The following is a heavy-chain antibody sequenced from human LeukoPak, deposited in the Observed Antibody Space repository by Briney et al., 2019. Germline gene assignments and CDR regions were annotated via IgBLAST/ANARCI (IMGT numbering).Heavy chain of an antibody. CDR2: ISYDGSNK. CDR3: SGSRSYYYYGMDV. V-gene: IGHV3-30*04. J-gene: IGHJ6*04. CDR1: GFTFSSYA. Sequence: GRSLRLSCAASGFTFSSYAMHWVRQAPGKGLEWVAVISYDGSNKYYADSVKGRFTISRDNSKNTLYLQMNSLRAKDTAVYYGSGSRSYYYYGMDVWGKGTTVTVSS. D-gene: IGHD1-26*01.